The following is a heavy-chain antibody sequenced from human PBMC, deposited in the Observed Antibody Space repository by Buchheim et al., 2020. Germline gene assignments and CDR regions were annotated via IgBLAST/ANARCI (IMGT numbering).Heavy chain of an antibody. CDR1: GFTFTSSG. Sequence: QVQLVEYGGGVVQPGRSLRLSCAASGFTFTSSGMHWSRQAPGKGLEWLSVISSDGSNYYYADSVKGRFTISRDNSMNSMYLEMNRLRAEETAGYYCAKDLSGSYWSADYWGQGT. J-gene: IGHJ4*02. V-gene: IGHV3-30*18. CDR2: ISSDGSNY. CDR3: AKDLSGSYWSADY. D-gene: IGHD1-26*01.